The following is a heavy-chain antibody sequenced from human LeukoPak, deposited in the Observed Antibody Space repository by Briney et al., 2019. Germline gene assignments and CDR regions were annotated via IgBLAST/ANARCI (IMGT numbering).Heavy chain of an antibody. CDR3: ARGSMHIYHLYTDY. CDR2: IKQDGSER. J-gene: IGHJ4*02. CDR1: GFTFSNYW. D-gene: IGHD3-16*02. Sequence: GGSLRLSCAASGFTFSNYWVSWFRQAPRQGLEWVASIKQDGSERYYVDSVKGRFTISRDNAKNSLFLQLSSLRVEDTAVYYCARGSMHIYHLYTDYWGQGTLVTASS. V-gene: IGHV3-7*01.